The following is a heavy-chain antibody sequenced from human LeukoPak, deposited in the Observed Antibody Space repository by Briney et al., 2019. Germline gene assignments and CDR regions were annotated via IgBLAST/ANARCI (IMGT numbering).Heavy chain of an antibody. CDR2: ISSSGGSA. CDR1: GFTFSNYA. J-gene: IGHJ2*01. V-gene: IGHV3-23*01. CDR3: ARDDWYFDL. Sequence: PGGSRRLSCAASGFTFSNYAMNWVRQAPGKGLEWVSAISSSGGSAYYADSVKGRFTISRDNSKNTLYLQMDSLRGDDTAVYYCARDDWYFDLWGRGTLVTVSS.